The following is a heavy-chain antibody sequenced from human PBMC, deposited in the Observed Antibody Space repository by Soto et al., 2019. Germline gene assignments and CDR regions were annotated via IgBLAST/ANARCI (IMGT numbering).Heavy chain of an antibody. Sequence: EVQLVESGGGLVQPGGSLRLSCAASGFTVSSNYMSWVRQAPGKGLEWVSVIYSGGSTYYADSVKGRFTISRDNSKNTLYLQMNSLRAEDTAVYYCARERGYSYGYHYYYYMDVWGNGTTVTVSS. CDR3: ARERGYSYGYHYYYYMDV. J-gene: IGHJ6*03. V-gene: IGHV3-66*01. CDR2: IYSGGST. CDR1: GFTVSSNY. D-gene: IGHD5-18*01.